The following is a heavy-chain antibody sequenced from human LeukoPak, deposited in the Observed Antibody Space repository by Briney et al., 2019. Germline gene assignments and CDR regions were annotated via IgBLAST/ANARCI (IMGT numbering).Heavy chain of an antibody. CDR2: INHSGST. CDR1: GGSISSSSYY. Sequence: PSETLSLTCTVSGGSISSSSYYWSWIRQPPGKGLEWIGEINHSGSTNYNPSLKSRVTISVDTSKNQFSLKLSSVTAADTAVYYCARGLGRNYGSGSYRRMFDPWGQGTLVTVSS. J-gene: IGHJ5*02. V-gene: IGHV4-39*07. D-gene: IGHD3-10*01. CDR3: ARGLGRNYGSGSYRRMFDP.